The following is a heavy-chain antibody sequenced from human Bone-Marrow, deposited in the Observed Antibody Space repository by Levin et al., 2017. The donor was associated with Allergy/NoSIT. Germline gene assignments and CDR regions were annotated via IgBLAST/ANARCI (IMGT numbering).Heavy chain of an antibody. Sequence: VSVKVSCKTSGFTFSHSALHWVRQAPGQSLEWLGWINAGTDNRKYSQSFQGRVTITRDTSASTVYLELTTLISEDTAVYYCATQLGSTSSTVAAYYYGMDVWGQGTTVTVSS. CDR3: ATQLGSTSSTVAAYYYGMDV. J-gene: IGHJ6*02. CDR2: INAGTDNR. V-gene: IGHV1-3*01. D-gene: IGHD6-6*01. CDR1: GFTFSHSA.